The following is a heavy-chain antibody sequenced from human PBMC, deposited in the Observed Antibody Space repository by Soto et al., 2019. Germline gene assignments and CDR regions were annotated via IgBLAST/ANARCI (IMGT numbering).Heavy chain of an antibody. CDR1: GFTFSIYW. CDR2: IKQDGSEE. J-gene: IGHJ5*02. Sequence: GGSLRLSCAASGFTFSIYWMSWVRQAPGKGLEWVANIKQDGSEEYYVDSVKGRFTISRDNAKNSLYLQMNSLRAEDMAVYYCTRGLNWFDPWGQGTLVTVSS. V-gene: IGHV3-7*01. CDR3: TRGLNWFDP.